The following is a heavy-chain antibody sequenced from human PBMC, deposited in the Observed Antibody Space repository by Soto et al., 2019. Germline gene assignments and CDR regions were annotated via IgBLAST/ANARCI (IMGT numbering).Heavy chain of an antibody. CDR3: ARVDYYDSSRWFDP. CDR2: IFSNDEK. J-gene: IGHJ5*02. V-gene: IGHV2-26*01. Sequence: GSGPTLVNPTETLTLTCTVSGFSLSNARMGVSWIRQPPGKALEWLAHIFSNDEKSYSTSLKSRLTISKDTSKSQVVLTMTNMDPVDTATYYCARVDYYDSSRWFDPWGQGTLVTVSS. CDR1: GFSLSNARMG. D-gene: IGHD3-22*01.